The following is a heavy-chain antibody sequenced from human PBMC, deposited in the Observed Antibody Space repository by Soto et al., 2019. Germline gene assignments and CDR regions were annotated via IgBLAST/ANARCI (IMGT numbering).Heavy chain of an antibody. CDR2: ISYDGSNK. Sequence: QVHLVESGGGVVQPGRSLRLSCAAAGFTFSSYAMHWFRQAPGKGLLWVAVISYDGSNKYYSDSVKGRFTITRGNSKNPLYLQMNSLGAEDTAVYYCARPLWRNDYNWGYFDLWGRGPLVTVSS. D-gene: IGHD4-4*01. J-gene: IGHJ2*01. V-gene: IGHV3-30-3*01. CDR3: ARPLWRNDYNWGYFDL. CDR1: GFTFSSYA.